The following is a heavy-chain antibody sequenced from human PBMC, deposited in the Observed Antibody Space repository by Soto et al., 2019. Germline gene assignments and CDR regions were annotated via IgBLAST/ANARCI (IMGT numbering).Heavy chain of an antibody. V-gene: IGHV4-4*02. J-gene: IGHJ4*02. D-gene: IGHD3-10*01. Sequence: QVQLQESGPRLVKTSGTLSLTCDVSGGSISDSVWWSWVRQAPGKGLEWIGEVYHSGKTYYNPSLKSRVTISTDRSRNQVSLTLDLVTAADTAIYYCATTREAIIHLYYFDFWGQGVLVTVSS. CDR3: ATTREAIIHLYYFDF. CDR2: VYHSGKT. CDR1: GGSISDSVW.